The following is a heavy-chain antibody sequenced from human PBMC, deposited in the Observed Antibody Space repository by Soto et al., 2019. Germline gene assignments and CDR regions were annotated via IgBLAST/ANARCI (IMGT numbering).Heavy chain of an antibody. D-gene: IGHD6-13*01. J-gene: IGHJ5*02. Sequence: ASVKVSCKASGYTFTSYGISWVRQAPGQGLEWMGWISAYNGNTNYAQKLQGRVTMTTDTSTSTAYMELRSLRSDDTAVYYCARDPSIAAAGYNNWFDPWGQGTPVTVSS. CDR3: ARDPSIAAAGYNNWFDP. CDR1: GYTFTSYG. V-gene: IGHV1-18*01. CDR2: ISAYNGNT.